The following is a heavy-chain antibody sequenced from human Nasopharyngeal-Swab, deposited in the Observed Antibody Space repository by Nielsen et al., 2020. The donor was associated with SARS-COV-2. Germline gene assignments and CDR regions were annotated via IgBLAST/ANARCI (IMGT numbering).Heavy chain of an antibody. CDR1: GYTFTGYY. CDR3: ARAVVPAAMSWYYYYGMDV. J-gene: IGHJ6*02. D-gene: IGHD2-2*01. V-gene: IGHV1-2*06. CDR2: INPNSGGT. Sequence: ASVKVSCKASGYTFTGYYMHWVRQAPGQGLEWMGRINPNSGGTNYAQKFRGRVTMTRDTSISTAYMELSRLRSDDTAVYYCARAVVPAAMSWYYYYGMDVWGQGTTVTVSS.